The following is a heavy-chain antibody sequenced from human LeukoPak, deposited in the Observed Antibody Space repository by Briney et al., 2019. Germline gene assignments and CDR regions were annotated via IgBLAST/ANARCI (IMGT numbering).Heavy chain of an antibody. J-gene: IGHJ5*02. Sequence: ASVKVSCKASGYTFTSYDINWVRQATGQGLEWMGWMNPNSGNTGYAQKFQGRVTMTRNTSISTAYMELSSLRSDDTAVYYCARDGSYSPRCWFDPWGQGTLVTVSS. CDR2: MNPNSGNT. CDR1: GYTFTSYD. CDR3: ARDGSYSPRCWFDP. D-gene: IGHD1-26*01. V-gene: IGHV1-8*01.